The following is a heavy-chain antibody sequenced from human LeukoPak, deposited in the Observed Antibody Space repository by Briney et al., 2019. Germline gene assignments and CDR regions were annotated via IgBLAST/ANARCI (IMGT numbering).Heavy chain of an antibody. CDR2: INHSGNT. Sequence: SETLSLTCAVYGGSFSGYYWTWIRQPPGKGLEWIGEINHSGNTNYNPSLKSRVTISVDTSKNQFSLKLSSVTAADTAVYYCASARKGFSGYSSFDYWGQGTLVTVSS. CDR1: GGSFSGYY. V-gene: IGHV4-34*01. J-gene: IGHJ4*02. D-gene: IGHD5-12*01. CDR3: ASARKGFSGYSSFDY.